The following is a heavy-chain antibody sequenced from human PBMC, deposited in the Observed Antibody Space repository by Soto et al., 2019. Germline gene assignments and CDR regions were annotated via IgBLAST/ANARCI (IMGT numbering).Heavy chain of an antibody. Sequence: GGSLRLSCAASGFTFSSYWMSWVRQAPGKGLEWVANIKQDGSEKYYVDSVKGRFTISRDNAKNSLYLQMNSLRAEDTAVYYCAKDVCVIAVAGRGEIDYWGQGTLVTVSS. CDR1: GFTFSSYW. D-gene: IGHD6-19*01. J-gene: IGHJ4*02. V-gene: IGHV3-7*01. CDR3: AKDVCVIAVAGRGEIDY. CDR2: IKQDGSEK.